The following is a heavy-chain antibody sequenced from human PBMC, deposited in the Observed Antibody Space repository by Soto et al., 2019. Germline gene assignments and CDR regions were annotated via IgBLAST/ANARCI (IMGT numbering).Heavy chain of an antibody. CDR1: GGSLNNYA. D-gene: IGHD6-6*01. CDR3: AREGLRRGALDY. CDR2: IIPAFGTP. Sequence: QVHLVQSGAEVKKPGASVKVSCAASGGSLNNYAVSWVRRTPGQGFEWLGEIIPAFGTPNYAQKIQDRVTITADVLTNTVFMELSSLRSEDTAEYYCAREGLRRGALDYWGQGSLVTVSS. V-gene: IGHV1-69*01. J-gene: IGHJ4*02.